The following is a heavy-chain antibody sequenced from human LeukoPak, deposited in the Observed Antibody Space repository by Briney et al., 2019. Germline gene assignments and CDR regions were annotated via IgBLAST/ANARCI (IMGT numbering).Heavy chain of an antibody. Sequence: SETLPLTCAVYGGSFSGYYWSWIRQPPGKGLEWIGEINHSGSTNYNPSLKSRVTISVDTSKNQFSLKLSSVTAADTAVYYCARGRGNWNARWANWFDPWGQGTLVTVSS. V-gene: IGHV4-34*01. CDR1: GGSFSGYY. CDR2: INHSGST. CDR3: ARGRGNWNARWANWFDP. J-gene: IGHJ5*02. D-gene: IGHD1-1*01.